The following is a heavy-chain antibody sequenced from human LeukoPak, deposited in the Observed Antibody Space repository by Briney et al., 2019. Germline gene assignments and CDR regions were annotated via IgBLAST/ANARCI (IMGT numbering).Heavy chain of an antibody. CDR3: AKHGEDSSGYYADFFDH. V-gene: IGHV4-39*01. CDR1: GGSINTKTHY. CDR2: VFYNGNT. J-gene: IGHJ4*02. D-gene: IGHD3-22*01. Sequence: SETLSLTCTVSGGSINTKTHYWACIRQTPAKGLEWIGSVFYNGNTYYNPSLKSRVTISVDTSKNQFSLRLTSVTAADTAVYYCAKHGEDSSGYYADFFDHCGQGTLVTVSS.